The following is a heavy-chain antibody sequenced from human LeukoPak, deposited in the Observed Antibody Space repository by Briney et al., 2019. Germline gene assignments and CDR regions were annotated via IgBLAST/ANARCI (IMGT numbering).Heavy chain of an antibody. CDR2: IHHGGTT. Sequence: SETLSLTCSVSGDSVSTNNYYWGWIRQPPGKGLEWIGSIHHGGTTYYNPSLKSRVTISVDKSKNQFSLKLSSVTAADTAVYYCARLGGWRNYYYFDYWGQGTLVTVSS. CDR3: ARLGGWRNYYYFDY. J-gene: IGHJ4*02. CDR1: GDSVSTNNYY. D-gene: IGHD1-7*01. V-gene: IGHV4-39*07.